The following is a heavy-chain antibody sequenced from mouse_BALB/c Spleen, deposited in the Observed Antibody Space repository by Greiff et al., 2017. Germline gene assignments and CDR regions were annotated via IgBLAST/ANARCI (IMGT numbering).Heavy chain of an antibody. CDR3: PLIYYGYDVGAMDY. CDR2: IDPETGGT. V-gene: IGHV1-15*01. Sequence: QVQLQQSGAELVRPGASVTLSCKASGYTFTDYEMHWVKQTPVHGLEWIGAIDPETGGTAYNQKFKGKATLTADKSSSTAYMELRSLTSEDSAVYYCPLIYYGYDVGAMDYWGQGTSVTVSS. J-gene: IGHJ4*01. CDR1: GYTFTDYE. D-gene: IGHD2-2*01.